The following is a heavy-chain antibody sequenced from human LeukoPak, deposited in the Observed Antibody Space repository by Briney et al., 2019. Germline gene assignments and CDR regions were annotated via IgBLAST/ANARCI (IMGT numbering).Heavy chain of an antibody. Sequence: GGFLRLSCVASRFTFSSYGMHWVRQAPGKGLEWVAVISYDGSNRDYADSVKGRFTISRDNSKNTLYLQMNSLRVEDTAVYYCANDYSNYYSYAMDVWGQGTTVTVSS. CDR3: ANDYSNYYSYAMDV. CDR1: RFTFSSYG. CDR2: ISYDGSNR. V-gene: IGHV3-30*18. J-gene: IGHJ6*02. D-gene: IGHD4-11*01.